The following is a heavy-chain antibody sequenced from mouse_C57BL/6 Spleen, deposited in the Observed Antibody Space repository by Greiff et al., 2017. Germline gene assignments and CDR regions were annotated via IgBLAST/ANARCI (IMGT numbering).Heavy chain of an antibody. D-gene: IGHD1-1*01. CDR1: GYAFSSYW. J-gene: IGHJ3*01. CDR3: ARSITTVVATGDFAY. V-gene: IGHV1-80*01. Sequence: QVHVKQSGAELVKPGASVKISCKASGYAFSSYWMNWVKQRPGKGLEWIGQIYPGDGDTNYNGKFKGKATLTADKSSSTAYMQLSSLTSEDSAVYFCARSITTVVATGDFAYWGQGTLVTVSA. CDR2: IYPGDGDT.